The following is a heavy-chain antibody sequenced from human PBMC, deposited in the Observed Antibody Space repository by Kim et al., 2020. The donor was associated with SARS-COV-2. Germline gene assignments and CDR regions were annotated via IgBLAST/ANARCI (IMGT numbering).Heavy chain of an antibody. Sequence: ASVKVSCKASGYTFTSYGISWVRQAPGQGLEWMGWISAYNGNTNYAQKLQGRVTMTTDTSTSTAYMELRSLRSDDTAVYYCARDSSRVLRYFDWLFPPTDYWGQGTLVTVSS. D-gene: IGHD3-9*01. CDR2: ISAYNGNT. V-gene: IGHV1-18*04. J-gene: IGHJ4*02. CDR1: GYTFTSYG. CDR3: ARDSSRVLRYFDWLFPPTDY.